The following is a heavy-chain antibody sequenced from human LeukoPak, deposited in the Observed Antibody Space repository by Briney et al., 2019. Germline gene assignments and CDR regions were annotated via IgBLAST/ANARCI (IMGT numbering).Heavy chain of an antibody. Sequence: GGSLRLSCATSEFTLSYYVMNWVRQAPGKGLEWVSGIGGGGVSTYYADSVKGRFTISRDNSKKMLYLQMNGLRAEDTAIYYCAKVRVGTSKPGALDYWGQGTLVTVSS. CDR3: AKVRVGTSKPGALDY. D-gene: IGHD1-26*01. J-gene: IGHJ4*02. CDR2: IGGGGVST. V-gene: IGHV3-23*01. CDR1: EFTLSYYV.